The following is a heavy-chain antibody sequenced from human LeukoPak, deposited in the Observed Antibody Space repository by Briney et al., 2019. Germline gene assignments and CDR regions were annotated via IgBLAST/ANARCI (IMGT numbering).Heavy chain of an antibody. CDR3: ARVSGSLYYFDY. J-gene: IGHJ4*02. D-gene: IGHD3-10*01. CDR1: GGTFSSYA. Sequence: SVKVSRKASGGTFSSYAISWVRQAPGQGLEWMGGIIPIFGTANYAQKFQGRVTITADESTSTAYMELSSLRSEDTAVYYCARVSGSLYYFDYWGQGTLVTVSS. CDR2: IIPIFGTA. V-gene: IGHV1-69*13.